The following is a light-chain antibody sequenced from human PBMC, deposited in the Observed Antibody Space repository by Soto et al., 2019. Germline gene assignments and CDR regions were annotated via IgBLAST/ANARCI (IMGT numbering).Light chain of an antibody. CDR1: QGISSY. J-gene: IGKJ2*01. V-gene: IGKV1-8*01. CDR3: QQYYSYPAA. CDR2: AAS. Sequence: AIRMTQSPSSLSASTGDRVTITCRASQGISSYLAWYQQKPGKAPKLLIYAASTLQSGVPSRFSGSGSGTDFTLTISCLQSEDFATYYCQQYYSYPAAFGQGPSWRSN.